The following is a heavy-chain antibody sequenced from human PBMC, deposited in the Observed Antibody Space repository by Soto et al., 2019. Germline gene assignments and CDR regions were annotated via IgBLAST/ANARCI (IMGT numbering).Heavy chain of an antibody. CDR3: VRVVAIPGYPDN. J-gene: IGHJ4*02. CDR1: GGTFSSYA. CDR2: IVPIVDPS. D-gene: IGHD5-12*01. Sequence: QVQLVQSGAEVRQPASSVKVSCKTSGGTFSSYAISWVRQAPGQGLEWMGGIVPIVDPSTYAQKFQGRVTITAHESTITANMALSSLRSDDTAIYYCVRVVAIPGYPDNWGQGTLVTVSS. V-gene: IGHV1-69*12.